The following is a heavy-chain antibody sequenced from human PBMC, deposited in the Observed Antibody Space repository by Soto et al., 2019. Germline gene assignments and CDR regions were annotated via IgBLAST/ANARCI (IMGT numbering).Heavy chain of an antibody. J-gene: IGHJ6*02. V-gene: IGHV3-43D*04. D-gene: IGHD1-26*01. CDR2: ISWDGGST. CDR3: AKDSGSYRRLAGSYYYYGMDV. CDR1: GFTFGDYA. Sequence: EVQLVESGGVVVQPGGSLRLSCAASGFTFGDYAMHWVRQAPGKGLEWVSLISWDGGSTYYADSVKGRFTISRDNSKNSLYLQMNSLRAEDTALYYCAKDSGSYRRLAGSYYYYGMDVWGQGTTVTVSS.